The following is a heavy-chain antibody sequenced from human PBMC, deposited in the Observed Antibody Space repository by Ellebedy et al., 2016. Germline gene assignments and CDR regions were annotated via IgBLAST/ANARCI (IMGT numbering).Heavy chain of an antibody. Sequence: ASVKVSCKASGDTFSNYAISWVRQAPGKGLEWVSFISSSGSPIYYADSVKGRFTISRDNSKNSLYLQMNSLRAEDTAVYYCARGLTGYFTSFYMDVWGKGTTVTVSS. CDR3: ARGLTGYFTSFYMDV. D-gene: IGHD3-9*01. CDR1: GDTFSNYA. V-gene: IGHV3-48*01. CDR2: ISSSGSPI. J-gene: IGHJ6*03.